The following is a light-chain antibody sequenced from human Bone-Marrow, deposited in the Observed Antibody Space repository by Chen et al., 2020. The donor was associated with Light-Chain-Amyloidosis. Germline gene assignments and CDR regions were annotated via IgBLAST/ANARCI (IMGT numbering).Light chain of an antibody. V-gene: IGKV3-20*01. Sequence: EIVLTQSPGILSFSPGEGANLTCRASQTISRNYLTWYQQKFGQAPRLLFYGSSSRATGIPDRFTGSGSGTDFTLTINRLEPEDFAMYYCQQYGTSPLTFGGGTKVEIK. CDR1: QTISRNY. CDR3: QQYGTSPLT. J-gene: IGKJ4*01. CDR2: GSS.